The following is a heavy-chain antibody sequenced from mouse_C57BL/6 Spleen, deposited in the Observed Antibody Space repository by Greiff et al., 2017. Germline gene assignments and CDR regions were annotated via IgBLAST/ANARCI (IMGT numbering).Heavy chain of an antibody. J-gene: IGHJ1*03. CDR1: GYAFTNYL. CDR3: ARGGNWYFDV. Sequence: VKLQESGAELVRPGTSVKVSCKASGYAFTNYLIEWVKQRPGQGLEWIGVINPGSGGTNYNEKFKGKATLTADKSSSTAYMQLSSLTSEDSAVYFCARGGNWYFDVWGTGTTVTVSS. V-gene: IGHV1-54*01. CDR2: INPGSGGT.